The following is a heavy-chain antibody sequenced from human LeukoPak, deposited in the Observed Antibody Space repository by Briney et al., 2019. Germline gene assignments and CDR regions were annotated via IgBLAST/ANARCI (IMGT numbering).Heavy chain of an antibody. CDR3: ATVLRYFDWLGDAFDI. CDR2: IIPIFGTA. J-gene: IGHJ3*02. Sequence: SVKVSCKASGGTFSSYAISWVRQAPGQGLEWMGGIIPIFGTANYAQKFQGRVTITADKSTSTAYMELSSLRSEDTAVYYCATVLRYFDWLGDAFDIWGQGTMVTVSS. V-gene: IGHV1-69*06. D-gene: IGHD3-9*01. CDR1: GGTFSSYA.